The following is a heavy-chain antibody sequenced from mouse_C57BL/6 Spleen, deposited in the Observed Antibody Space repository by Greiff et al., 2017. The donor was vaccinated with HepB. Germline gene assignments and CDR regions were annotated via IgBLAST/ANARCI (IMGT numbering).Heavy chain of an antibody. Sequence: EVQLQQSGPVLVKPGASVKMSCKASGYTFTDYYMNWVKQSHGKSLEWIGVINPYNGGTSYNQKFKGKATLTVDKSSSTAYMELNSLTSEDSAVYYCARDSNVYAMDYWGQGTSVTVSS. D-gene: IGHD2-5*01. J-gene: IGHJ4*01. CDR1: GYTFTDYY. CDR3: ARDSNVYAMDY. V-gene: IGHV1-19*01. CDR2: INPYNGGT.